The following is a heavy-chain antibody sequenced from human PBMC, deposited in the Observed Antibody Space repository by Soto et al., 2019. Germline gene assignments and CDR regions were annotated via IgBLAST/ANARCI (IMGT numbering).Heavy chain of an antibody. CDR3: AIYGSHINWFDP. CDR1: GGTFSSYT. Sequence: QVQLVQSGAEVKKPGSSVKVSCKASGGTFSSYTISWVRQAPGQGLEWMGRIIPILGIANHAQKFQGRVTITADKSTSTAYMELSSLRSEDTAVYYCAIYGSHINWFDPWGQGTLVTVSS. D-gene: IGHD3-10*01. J-gene: IGHJ5*02. CDR2: IIPILGIA. V-gene: IGHV1-69*02.